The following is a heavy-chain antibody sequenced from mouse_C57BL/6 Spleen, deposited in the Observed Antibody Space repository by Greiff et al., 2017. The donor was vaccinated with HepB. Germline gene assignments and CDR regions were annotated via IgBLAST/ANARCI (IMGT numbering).Heavy chain of an antibody. Sequence: QVQLQQSGAELMKPGASVKLSCKATGYTFTGYWIEWVEQRPGHGLEWIGEILPGSGSTNYNEKFKGKATFTADTSSNTAYMQISSLTTEDSAIYYCARIPYYYGSSYDAMDYWGQGTSVTVSS. CDR1: GYTFTGYW. CDR3: ARIPYYYGSSYDAMDY. J-gene: IGHJ4*01. D-gene: IGHD1-1*01. CDR2: ILPGSGST. V-gene: IGHV1-9*01.